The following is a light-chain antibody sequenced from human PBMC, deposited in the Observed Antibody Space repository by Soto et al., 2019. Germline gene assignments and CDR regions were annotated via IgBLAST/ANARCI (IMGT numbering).Light chain of an antibody. Sequence: DIQMTQSPSTLSASVGDRVTIPCRASQSISSWLAWYQQKPGKAPKLMIYKASSLESGVPSRFSGSGSGTEFTLTISSLQPDDVATYYCQQYNSYSLAFGGGTKVEIK. CDR1: QSISSW. J-gene: IGKJ4*01. CDR3: QQYNSYSLA. CDR2: KAS. V-gene: IGKV1-5*03.